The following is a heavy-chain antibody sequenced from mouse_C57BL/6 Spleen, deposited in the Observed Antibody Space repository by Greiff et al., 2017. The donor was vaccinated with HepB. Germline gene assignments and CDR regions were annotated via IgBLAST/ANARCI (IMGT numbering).Heavy chain of an antibody. Sequence: QVHVKQPGAELVRPGSSVKLSCKASGYTFTSYWMDWVKQRPGQGLEWIGNIYPSDSETHYNQKFKDKATLTVDKSSSTAYMQLSSLTSEDSAVYYCARLPITTVVATRWYFDYWGQGTTLTVSS. V-gene: IGHV1-61*01. D-gene: IGHD1-1*01. CDR2: IYPSDSET. CDR1: GYTFTSYW. J-gene: IGHJ2*01. CDR3: ARLPITTVVATRWYFDY.